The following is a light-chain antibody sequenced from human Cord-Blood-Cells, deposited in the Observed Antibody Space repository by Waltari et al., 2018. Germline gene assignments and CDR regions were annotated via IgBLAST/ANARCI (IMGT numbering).Light chain of an antibody. J-gene: IGLJ2*01. CDR3: AAWDDSLNGVV. CDR2: RNN. V-gene: IGLV1-44*01. CDR1: SSNIGSNT. Sequence: QSVLTQPPSASGTPGQRVTISCSGSSSNIGSNTVNWYQQLPGTAPKLLIYRNNPRPSGGPDRFSGSKSGTSASLAISGLQAEDEADYYCAAWDDSLNGVVFGGGTKLTVL.